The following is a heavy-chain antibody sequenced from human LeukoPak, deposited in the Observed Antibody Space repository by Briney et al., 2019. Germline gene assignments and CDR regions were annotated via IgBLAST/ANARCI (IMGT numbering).Heavy chain of an antibody. CDR3: ARGPMMVGP. Sequence: PSETLSLTCTVSGGSISSYYWSWIRQPPGKGLEWIGYIYYTGSTSYNPSLKSRVTISVDTSKNQFSLKLSSVTAADTAVYYCARGPMMVGPWGQGTLVTVSS. D-gene: IGHD3-22*01. CDR1: GGSISSYY. V-gene: IGHV4-59*01. CDR2: IYYTGST. J-gene: IGHJ5*02.